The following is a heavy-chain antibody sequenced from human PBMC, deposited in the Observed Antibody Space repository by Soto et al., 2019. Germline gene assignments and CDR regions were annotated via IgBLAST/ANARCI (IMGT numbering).Heavy chain of an antibody. Sequence: QVQLVQSGAEVKKPGASVKVSCKASGYTFTSYYLHWVRQAPGQGLEWMGILNPSGGSTSYAQKFQGRLTMTRDTFTSTVYMEFSSLRSEDTAVYYCASGLDDYGDYVVSWGQGTLVTVST. J-gene: IGHJ5*02. CDR3: ASGLDDYGDYVVS. CDR2: LNPSGGST. D-gene: IGHD4-17*01. CDR1: GYTFTSYY. V-gene: IGHV1-46*01.